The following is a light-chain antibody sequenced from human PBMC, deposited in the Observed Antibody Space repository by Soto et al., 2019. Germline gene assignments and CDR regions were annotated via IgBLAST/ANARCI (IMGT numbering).Light chain of an antibody. CDR2: DVN. CDR1: SSGVAYYNY. Sequence: QSALTQPASVSGSPGQSITISCTGTSSGVAYYNYVSWYQHHPGKAPKLIIYDVNNRPSGVSNRFSGSKSGNTASLTISGLQTEDEADYYCTSYTTSSTQVFGGGTKLTVL. CDR3: TSYTTSSTQV. V-gene: IGLV2-14*01. J-gene: IGLJ3*02.